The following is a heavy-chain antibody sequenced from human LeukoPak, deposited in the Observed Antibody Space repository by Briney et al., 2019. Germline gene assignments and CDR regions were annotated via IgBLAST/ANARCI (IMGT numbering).Heavy chain of an antibody. J-gene: IGHJ6*03. D-gene: IGHD2-15*01. CDR3: ARDPATYYYTDV. CDR1: GYTFTGYY. V-gene: IGHV1-2*02. CDR2: INPNSGGT. Sequence: ASVKVSCKASGYTFTGYYMHWVRQAPGQGLEWMGWINPNSGGTNYAQKFQGRVTMTRDTSISTAYMELSRLRSGDTGVYYCARDPATYYYTDVWGKGTTVTVSS.